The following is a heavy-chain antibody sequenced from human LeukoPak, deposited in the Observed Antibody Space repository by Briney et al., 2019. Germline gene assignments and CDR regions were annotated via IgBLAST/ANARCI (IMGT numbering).Heavy chain of an antibody. CDR3: ARDGKLGTSWFLDH. CDR2: IGGRGGST. D-gene: IGHD6-13*01. V-gene: IGHV3-23*01. Sequence: GGSLRLSCAASGFAFSGHAMNWVRQAPGKGLEWVSGIGGRGGSTHYADAVGGRFTISRDNSKNTLYLQIHSLRVEDTAIYYCARDGKLGTSWFLDHWSQGVLVTVSS. J-gene: IGHJ4*02. CDR1: GFAFSGHA.